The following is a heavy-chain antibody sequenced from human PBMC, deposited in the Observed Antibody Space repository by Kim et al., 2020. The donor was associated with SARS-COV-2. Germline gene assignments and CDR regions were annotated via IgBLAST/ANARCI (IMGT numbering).Heavy chain of an antibody. V-gene: IGHV5-51*01. CDR3: ALGVVLNY. D-gene: IGHD2-8*02. CDR2: DSDT. J-gene: IGHJ4*02. Sequence: DSDTRYSPSFQGQVTISADKSISTAYLQWSSLKASDTAMYYCALGVVLNYWGQGTLVTVSS.